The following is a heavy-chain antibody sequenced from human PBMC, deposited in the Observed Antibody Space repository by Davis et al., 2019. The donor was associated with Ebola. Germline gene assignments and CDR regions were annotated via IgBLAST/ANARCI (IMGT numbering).Heavy chain of an antibody. V-gene: IGHV3-9*01. D-gene: IGHD1-26*01. Sequence: SLKISCAASGFTFDDYVMHWVRQAPGKGLEWVSGISWNSGSIGYADSVKGRFTISRDNAKNSLYLQMNSLRAEDTALYYCAKDIRGSIVGATRFDYWGQGTLVTVSS. CDR3: AKDIRGSIVGATRFDY. CDR2: ISWNSGSI. CDR1: GFTFDDYV. J-gene: IGHJ4*02.